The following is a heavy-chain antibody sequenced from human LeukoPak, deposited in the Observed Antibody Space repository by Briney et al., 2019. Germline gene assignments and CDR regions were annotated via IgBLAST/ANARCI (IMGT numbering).Heavy chain of an antibody. J-gene: IGHJ4*02. CDR2: ISGSGGST. CDR3: AKHKGEEMTTPLEY. D-gene: IGHD4-11*01. Sequence: GGSLRLSCAASGFTFSSYSMNWVRQAPGKGLEWVSGISGSGGSTYFADSVKGRFTISRDNSKNTLYLQMNSLRAEDTAVYYCAKHKGEEMTTPLEYWGQGTLVTVSS. CDR1: GFTFSSYS. V-gene: IGHV3-23*01.